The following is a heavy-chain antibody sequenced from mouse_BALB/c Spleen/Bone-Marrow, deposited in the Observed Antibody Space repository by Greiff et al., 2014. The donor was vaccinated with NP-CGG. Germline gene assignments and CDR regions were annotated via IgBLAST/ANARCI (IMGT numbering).Heavy chain of an antibody. V-gene: IGHV1-7*01. J-gene: IGHJ3*01. CDR1: GYTFTSYW. Sequence: VQLQQSGAELAKPGASVKMSCKASGYTFTSYWMHWVKQRPGQGLEWIGYINPSTGYTEYNQKFKDKATLTADKSSSTANMQLSSLTSEDSAVYYCAREGDYDGFAYWGQGTLVTVSA. CDR2: INPSTGYT. D-gene: IGHD2-4*01. CDR3: AREGDYDGFAY.